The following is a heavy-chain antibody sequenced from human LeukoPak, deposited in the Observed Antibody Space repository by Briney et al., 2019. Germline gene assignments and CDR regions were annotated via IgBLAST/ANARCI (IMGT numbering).Heavy chain of an antibody. Sequence: ASVKVSCKASGYTFTDYYMHWVRQAPGQGFEWMGWINPNDGDTNYAQKFQGRVTMTRDTSISTAHVEVSRLRSDDTAVYYCARANFLYCSSSTCLFDYWGQGTLVTVSS. CDR2: INPNDGDT. CDR1: GYTFTDYY. V-gene: IGHV1-2*02. J-gene: IGHJ4*02. CDR3: ARANFLYCSSSTCLFDY. D-gene: IGHD2-2*01.